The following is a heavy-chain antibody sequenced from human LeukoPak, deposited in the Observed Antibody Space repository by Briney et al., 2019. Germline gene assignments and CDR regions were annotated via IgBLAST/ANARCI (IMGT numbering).Heavy chain of an antibody. Sequence: GGSLRLSCAASGFTFSSYSMNWVRQAPGKGLEWVSYISSSRSIMYYADSVKGRFTISRDNAKNSLYVQMNSLRDEDTAVYYCVRDRQGDYFDYWGQGTLVTVSS. CDR3: VRDRQGDYFDY. V-gene: IGHV3-48*02. J-gene: IGHJ4*02. CDR2: ISSSRSIM. CDR1: GFTFSSYS.